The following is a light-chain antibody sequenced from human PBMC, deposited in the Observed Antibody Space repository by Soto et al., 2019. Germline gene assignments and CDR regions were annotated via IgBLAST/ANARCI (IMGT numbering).Light chain of an antibody. V-gene: IGLV2-14*01. CDR3: CSYAGSSTYV. J-gene: IGLJ1*01. Sequence: QSVLTQPASVSGSPGQSITISCTGTSSDVGFYNYVSWYQQQHPGKAPKLMIYEVDNRPSGVSIRFSGSKSGNTASLTISGLLAEDEADYYCCSYAGSSTYVFGTGTKVTVL. CDR1: SSDVGFYNY. CDR2: EVD.